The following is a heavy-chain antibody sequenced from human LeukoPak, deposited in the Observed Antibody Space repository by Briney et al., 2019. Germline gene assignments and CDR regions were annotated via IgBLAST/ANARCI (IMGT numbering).Heavy chain of an antibody. CDR3: ARTILPALDY. D-gene: IGHD2-2*01. Sequence: GGSLRLSCAASGFTSGTSWMSWVRQAPGEGLEWVAFIDYGGSYKYYADSAKGRFTISRDNSRNTLYLQMNSLRVEDTAVYYCARTILPALDYWGQGTLVTVSS. V-gene: IGHV3-30*03. CDR1: GFTSGTSW. J-gene: IGHJ4*02. CDR2: IDYGGSYK.